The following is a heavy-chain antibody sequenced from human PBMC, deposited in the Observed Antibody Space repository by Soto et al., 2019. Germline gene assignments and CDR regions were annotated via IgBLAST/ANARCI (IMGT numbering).Heavy chain of an antibody. V-gene: IGHV3-64*01. Sequence: PGGSLRLSCVASGFIFRNYAMHWVRQAPGKGLQYVSAISSNGGSTYYANSVRGRFTISRDNSKNTLFLQMGSLRVEDMAVYYCAREGVRSMDVWGQGTTVTVSS. CDR1: GFIFRNYA. J-gene: IGHJ6*02. CDR3: AREGVRSMDV. D-gene: IGHD6-6*01. CDR2: ISSNGGST.